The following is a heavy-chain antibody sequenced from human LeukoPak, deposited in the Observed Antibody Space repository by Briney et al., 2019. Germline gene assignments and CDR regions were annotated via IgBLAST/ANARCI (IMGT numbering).Heavy chain of an antibody. J-gene: IGHJ4*02. V-gene: IGHV1-69*13. D-gene: IGHD2-15*01. Sequence: SVKVSCKASGGTFSSYAISWVRQAPGQGLEWMGGIIPIFGTANYAQKFQGRVTITADESTSTAYMELSSLRSEDTAVYYCTRDHCRGDNCPSFDYWGQGTLVTVSS. CDR3: TRDHCRGDNCPSFDY. CDR1: GGTFSSYA. CDR2: IIPIFGTA.